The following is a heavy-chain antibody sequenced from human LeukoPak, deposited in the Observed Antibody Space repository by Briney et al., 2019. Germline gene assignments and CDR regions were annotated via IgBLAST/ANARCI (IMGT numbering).Heavy chain of an antibody. Sequence: GGSLRLSCAASGFTFSSYGMHWVRQAPGKGLEWVAFIRYDGSNKYYADSVKGRFTISRDNSKNTLYLQMNSLRAEDTAMYYCAKTYYDFWSGYSWGQGTLVTVSS. J-gene: IGHJ5*02. CDR1: GFTFSSYG. CDR2: IRYDGSNK. CDR3: AKTYYDFWSGYS. D-gene: IGHD3-3*01. V-gene: IGHV3-30*02.